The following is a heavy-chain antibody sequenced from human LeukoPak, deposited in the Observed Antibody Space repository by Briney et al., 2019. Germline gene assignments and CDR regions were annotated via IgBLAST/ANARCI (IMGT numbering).Heavy chain of an antibody. CDR3: ARGLTAMWTEFDP. V-gene: IGHV4-31*03. Sequence: PSQTLSLTCTVSGGSISSGGYYWSWIRQHPGKGLEWIGYIYYSGSTYYNPSLKSRVTISVDTSKNQFSLKLSSVIAADTAVYYCARGLTAMWTEFDPWGQGTLVTVSS. CDR1: GGSISSGGYY. J-gene: IGHJ5*02. CDR2: IYYSGST. D-gene: IGHD5-18*01.